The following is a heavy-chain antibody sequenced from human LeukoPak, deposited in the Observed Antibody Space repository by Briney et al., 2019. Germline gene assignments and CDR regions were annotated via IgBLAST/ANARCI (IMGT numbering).Heavy chain of an antibody. J-gene: IGHJ1*01. CDR1: GLTFSSSS. CDR2: LRYDGSNK. D-gene: IGHD2-2*01. Sequence: GGSLRLSCAPSGLTFSSSSMNWVSQPPGKGREWVAFLRYDGSNKYYADSVKGRFTISRDNSKNPLYLQMNSLRAEDTAVYYCAKGCSTSCIVPFQHWGQGTLVTVSS. CDR3: AKGCSTSCIVPFQH. V-gene: IGHV3-30*02.